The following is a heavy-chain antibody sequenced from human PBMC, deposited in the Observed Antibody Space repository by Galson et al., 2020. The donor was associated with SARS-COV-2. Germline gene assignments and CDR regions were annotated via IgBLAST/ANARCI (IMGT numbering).Heavy chain of an antibody. V-gene: IGHV4-34*01. D-gene: IGHD3-10*01. CDR1: GRSFSGYS. Sequence: SETLSLTCAAYGRSFSGYSSTWIRQPPEHGLEWIAEINIGGSNTNSTSPRSRVTLSVTPSQSQSSLNLRSLTAADTALYYCERGGRGVVQSPVLGWGPYYAYCYMDGWAKGTTGIVAS. CDR2: INIGGSN. J-gene: IGHJ6*03. CDR3: ERGGRGVVQSPVLGWGPYYAYCYMDG.